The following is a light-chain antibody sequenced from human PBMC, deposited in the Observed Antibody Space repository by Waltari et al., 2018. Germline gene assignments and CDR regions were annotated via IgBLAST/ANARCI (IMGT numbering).Light chain of an antibody. CDR3: QAWDSSIYV. Sequence: SYELTQPPSVSVSPGQTASITCSGDKLGDKYACWYQQKPGQSPVLVLYQDSKRPSGIPERFSGSNSGNTATLTISGTQAMDEADYYCQAWDSSIYVFGTGTKVTVL. J-gene: IGLJ1*01. CDR1: KLGDKY. V-gene: IGLV3-1*01. CDR2: QDS.